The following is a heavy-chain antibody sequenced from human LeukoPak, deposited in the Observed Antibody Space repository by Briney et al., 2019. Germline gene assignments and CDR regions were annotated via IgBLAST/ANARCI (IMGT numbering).Heavy chain of an antibody. CDR1: GGSISSYY. CDR3: ARDHVGWGDNCGYMDV. V-gene: IGHV4-4*07. CDR2: IYTSGST. D-gene: IGHD3-16*01. J-gene: IGHJ6*03. Sequence: PSETLSLTCTVSGGSISSYYWSWIRQPAGKGLEWIGRIYTSGSTNYNPSLKSRVTISVDTSKNQFSLKLSSVTAADTAVYYCARDHVGWGDNCGYMDVWGKGTTVTISS.